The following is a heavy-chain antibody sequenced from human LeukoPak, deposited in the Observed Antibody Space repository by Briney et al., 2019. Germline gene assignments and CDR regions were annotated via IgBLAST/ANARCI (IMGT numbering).Heavy chain of an antibody. CDR1: GLIFSNYG. J-gene: IGHJ4*02. Sequence: GGSLRLSCAASGLIFSNYGMHWVRQAPGKGLVWVSRINSDGSSTSYADSVKGRFTISRDNAKNTLYLQMNSLRAEDTAVYYCARDYDSSLWEVDYWGQGTLVTVSS. D-gene: IGHD3-22*01. CDR3: ARDYDSSLWEVDY. CDR2: INSDGSST. V-gene: IGHV3-74*01.